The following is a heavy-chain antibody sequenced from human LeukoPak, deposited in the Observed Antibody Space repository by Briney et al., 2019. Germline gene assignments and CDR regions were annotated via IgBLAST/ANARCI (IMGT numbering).Heavy chain of an antibody. CDR2: INPNSGGT. CDR1: GYTFTGYY. CDR3: AVGITGTTATDY. D-gene: IGHD1-7*01. Sequence: ASVTVSCKASGYTFTGYYMHWVRQAPGLGLEWMGWINPNSGGTNYAQKFQGRVTMTRDTSISTAYMELSRLRSDDTAVYYCAVGITGTTATDYWGQGTLVTVSS. J-gene: IGHJ4*02. V-gene: IGHV1-2*02.